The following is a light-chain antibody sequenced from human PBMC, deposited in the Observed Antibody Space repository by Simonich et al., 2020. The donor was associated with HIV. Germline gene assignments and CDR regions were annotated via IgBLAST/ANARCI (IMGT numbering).Light chain of an antibody. CDR1: QTVSSN. CDR2: GTS. CDR3: QQYNDWPWT. J-gene: IGKJ1*01. V-gene: IGKV3-15*01. Sequence: EIVMTQSPATLSVSPGETATLSCRPSQTVSSNLAWYQQRPGQAPRLRMYGTSTRATGIPARFSGSGSGTEFTLTISSMQSEDFAVYYCQQYNDWPWTFGQGTKVEIK.